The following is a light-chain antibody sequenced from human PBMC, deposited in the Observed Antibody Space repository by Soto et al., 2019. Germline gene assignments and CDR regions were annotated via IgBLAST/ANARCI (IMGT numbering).Light chain of an antibody. Sequence: DIHMTQSPSTLSASVGDRVTITCRASQSISIWLAWYQQKPGKAPNLLIYKTSSLESGVPSRFGGSGSGTAFTLTTSSLQPDDFATYYCQHYNDYSWTFGQGPKVEVK. CDR2: KTS. CDR3: QHYNDYSWT. V-gene: IGKV1-5*03. J-gene: IGKJ1*01. CDR1: QSISIW.